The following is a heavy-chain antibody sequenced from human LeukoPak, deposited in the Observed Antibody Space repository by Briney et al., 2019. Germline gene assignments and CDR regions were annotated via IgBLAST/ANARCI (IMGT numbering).Heavy chain of an antibody. Sequence: PSETLSLTCTVSGGSISSGSYYWNWIRQPAGKGLEWIGRIYTSGSTNYNPSLKSRVTISVDTSKNQFSLKLSSVTAADTAVYYCARHYYYDSSGSRDAFDIWGQGTMVTVSS. V-gene: IGHV4-61*02. CDR2: IYTSGST. D-gene: IGHD3-22*01. J-gene: IGHJ3*02. CDR3: ARHYYYDSSGSRDAFDI. CDR1: GGSISSGSYY.